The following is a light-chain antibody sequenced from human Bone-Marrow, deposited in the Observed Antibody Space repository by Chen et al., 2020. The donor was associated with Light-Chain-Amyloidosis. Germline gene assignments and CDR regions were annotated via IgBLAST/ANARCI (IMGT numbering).Light chain of an antibody. CDR2: RDT. CDR1: DLPTKY. J-gene: IGLJ2*01. V-gene: IGLV3-25*03. CDR3: QSADSSGTYEVI. Sequence: SYELTQPPSVSVSPGQTARITCSGDDLPTKYAYWYQQKPGQAPVLVIHRDTERPSGISERFSGSSSGTTAPLTIRGVQAEDEADYHCQSADSSGTYEVIFGGGTKLPVL.